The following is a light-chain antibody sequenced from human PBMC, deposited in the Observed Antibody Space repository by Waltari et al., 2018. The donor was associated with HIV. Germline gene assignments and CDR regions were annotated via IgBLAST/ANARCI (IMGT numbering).Light chain of an antibody. CDR1: SNDVVRYDL. Sequence: QSALTQPASVSGSPGQSITLSCTGTSNDVVRYDLLSWYQHFPGKPPPRVIFEGAKRPSGVSNRVSGSKSGNTASLTISGLQAEDEAEYCCCSYAGPNPLIFGGGTKVTVL. J-gene: IGLJ2*01. CDR3: CSYAGPNPLI. CDR2: EGA. V-gene: IGLV2-23*01.